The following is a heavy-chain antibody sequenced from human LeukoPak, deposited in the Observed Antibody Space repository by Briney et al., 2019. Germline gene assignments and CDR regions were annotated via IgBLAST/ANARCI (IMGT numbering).Heavy chain of an antibody. Sequence: PGGSLRLSCAASGFTFSSYAMHWVRQAPGKGLEWVSYISSSSSTIYYADSVKGRFTISRDNAKNSLYLQMNSLRAEDTAVYYCARVPRDIVVVPAAPYGMDVWGQRATGTGPS. CDR3: ARVPRDIVVVPAAPYGMDV. D-gene: IGHD2-2*01. CDR2: ISSSSSTI. CDR1: GFTFSSYA. J-gene: IGHJ6*02. V-gene: IGHV3-48*04.